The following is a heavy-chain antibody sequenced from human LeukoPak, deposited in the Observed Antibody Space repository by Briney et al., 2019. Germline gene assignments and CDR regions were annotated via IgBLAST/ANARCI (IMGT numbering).Heavy chain of an antibody. V-gene: IGHV4-34*01. J-gene: IGHJ4*02. CDR3: ARGITYFPDY. Sequence: PSETLSLTCAVYGGSFSGYYWSWIRQPPGKGLEWIGEINHSGSTNYNPSLKSRVTISVDTSKNQFSLKLSSVTAAGTAVYYGARGITYFPDYGGQGTLVTVSS. CDR1: GGSFSGYY. CDR2: INHSGST. D-gene: IGHD1-14*01.